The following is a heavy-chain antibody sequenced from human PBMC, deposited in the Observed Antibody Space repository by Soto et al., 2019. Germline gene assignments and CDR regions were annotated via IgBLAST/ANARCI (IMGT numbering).Heavy chain of an antibody. J-gene: IGHJ4*02. CDR1: GDSINSGTYS. Sequence: SETLSLTCTVSGDSINSGTYSLGWIRQPPGKGLEDIGTIYYSGNTYYNSSLKSRVTISLDTSKNQFSLKLTSVTAADTAVYYCARGPPHHYWGQGTLVTVSS. CDR2: IYYSGNT. V-gene: IGHV4-39*07. CDR3: ARGPPHHY.